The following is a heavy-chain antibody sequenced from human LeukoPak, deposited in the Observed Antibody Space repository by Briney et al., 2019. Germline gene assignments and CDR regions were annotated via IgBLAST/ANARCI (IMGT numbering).Heavy chain of an antibody. J-gene: IGHJ4*02. D-gene: IGHD6-13*01. Sequence: ASVKVSCKASGYTFTSYGISWVRQAPGQGLEWMGWISAYNGNTNYAQKLQGRVTMTTDTSTSTAYMELRSLRSDDTAVYYCAGPDSSSWPYYFDYWGQGTLVTVSS. CDR3: AGPDSSSWPYYFDY. CDR1: GYTFTSYG. CDR2: ISAYNGNT. V-gene: IGHV1-18*01.